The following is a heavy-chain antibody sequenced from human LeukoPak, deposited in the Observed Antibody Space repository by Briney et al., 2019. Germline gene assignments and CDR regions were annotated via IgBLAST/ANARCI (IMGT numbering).Heavy chain of an antibody. V-gene: IGHV3-30-3*01. CDR1: GFTFSSYA. D-gene: IGHD3-22*01. J-gene: IGHJ4*02. Sequence: GRSLRLSCAASGFTFSSYAMHWVRQAPGKGLEWVAVISYDGSNKYYADSVKGRFTISRDNSKNTLYLQMNSLRAEDTAVYYCAKEDYDSSGYYAPFFDYWGQGTLVTVSS. CDR2: ISYDGSNK. CDR3: AKEDYDSSGYYAPFFDY.